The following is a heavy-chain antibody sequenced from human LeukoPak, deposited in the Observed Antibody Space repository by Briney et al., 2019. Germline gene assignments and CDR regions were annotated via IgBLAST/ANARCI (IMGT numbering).Heavy chain of an antibody. CDR1: GFTFSSYG. CDR3: ARDEYGSGSYYNVYLYYYYCMDV. Sequence: GRSLRLSCAASGFTFSSYGMHWVRQAPGKGREWVAVIWYDGSNKYYADSVKGRFTISRDNSKNTLYLQMNSLRAEDTAVYYCARDEYGSGSYYNVYLYYYYCMDVWSQGTTVTVSS. D-gene: IGHD3-10*01. J-gene: IGHJ6*02. CDR2: IWYDGSNK. V-gene: IGHV3-33*01.